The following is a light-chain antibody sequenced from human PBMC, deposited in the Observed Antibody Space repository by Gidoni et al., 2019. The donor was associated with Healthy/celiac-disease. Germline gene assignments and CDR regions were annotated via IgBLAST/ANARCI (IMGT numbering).Light chain of an antibody. J-gene: IGKJ1*01. CDR1: QSSSSY. CDR2: AAS. Sequence: IHMTQSPSSLSASVGDRVTITCRASQSSSSYLNWYQQKPGKAPKLLIYAASSLQSGVPSRFSGSGSGTDFTLTISSLQPEDFATYYCQQSYSTPLTFGQXTKVEIK. V-gene: IGKV1-39*01. CDR3: QQSYSTPLT.